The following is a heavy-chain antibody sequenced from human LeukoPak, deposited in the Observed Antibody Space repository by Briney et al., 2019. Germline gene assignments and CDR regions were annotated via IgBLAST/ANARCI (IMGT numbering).Heavy chain of an antibody. CDR1: GYTFTTYG. CDR2: ISAHNGNT. Sequence: GASVKVSCKAFGYTFTTYGIAWVRQAPGQGLEWMGWISAHNGNTNYAQSLQGRVTMTTDTSTNTAYMELRSLRSDDTAVYYCARDGYFDLWGRGTLVTVSS. J-gene: IGHJ2*01. V-gene: IGHV1-18*01. CDR3: ARDGYFDL.